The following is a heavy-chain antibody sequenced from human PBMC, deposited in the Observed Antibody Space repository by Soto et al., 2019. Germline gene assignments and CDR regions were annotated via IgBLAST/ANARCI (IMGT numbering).Heavy chain of an antibody. CDR2: ISGSGGST. CDR3: AKDSGRFLEWLLFTFDY. V-gene: IGHV3-23*01. D-gene: IGHD3-3*01. CDR1: GFTFSSYA. J-gene: IGHJ4*02. Sequence: GGSLRLSCAASGFTFSSYAMSWVRQAPGKGLEWVSAISGSGGSTYYADSVKGRFTISRDNSKNTLYLQMNSLRAEDTAVYYCAKDSGRFLEWLLFTFDYWGQGTLVTVSS.